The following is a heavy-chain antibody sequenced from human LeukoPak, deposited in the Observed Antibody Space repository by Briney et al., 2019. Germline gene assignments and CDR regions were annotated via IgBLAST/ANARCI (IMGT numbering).Heavy chain of an antibody. V-gene: IGHV3-66*01. CDR2: IYSGGST. J-gene: IGHJ4*02. CDR1: GFTVSSSY. Sequence: TGGSLRLSCAASGFTVSSSYMSWVRQAPAKGLEWVSVIYSGGSTYYADSVKGRFTISRDNSKNTLYLQMNSLRAEDTAVYYCARVQTTVTTLDYWGQGTLVTVSS. D-gene: IGHD4-17*01. CDR3: ARVQTTVTTLDY.